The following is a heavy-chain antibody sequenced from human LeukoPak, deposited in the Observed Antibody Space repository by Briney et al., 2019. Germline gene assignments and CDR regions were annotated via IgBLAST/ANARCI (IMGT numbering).Heavy chain of an antibody. CDR1: GGSISSSSYY. CDR2: IYYSGST. Sequence: SETLSLTCTVSGGSISSSSYYWGWIRQPPGKGLEWIGSIYYSGSTYYNPSLKSRVTISVDTSKNQFSLKLSSVTAADTAVYYCARDTVRRGFDYWGQGTLVTVSS. CDR3: ARDTVRRGFDY. V-gene: IGHV4-39*07. J-gene: IGHJ4*02. D-gene: IGHD4-17*01.